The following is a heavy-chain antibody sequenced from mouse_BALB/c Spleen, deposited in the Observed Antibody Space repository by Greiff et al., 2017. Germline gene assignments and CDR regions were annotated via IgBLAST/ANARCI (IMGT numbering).Heavy chain of an antibody. D-gene: IGHD2-14*01. CDR3: AIGVRWFAY. J-gene: IGHJ3*01. CDR2: ISYSGST. V-gene: IGHV3-2*02. Sequence: EVKLVESGPGLVKPSQSLSLTCTVTGYSITSDYAWNWIRQFPGNKLEWMGYISYSGSTSYNPSLKSRISITRDTSKNQFFLQLNSVTTEDTATYYCAIGVRWFAYWGQGTLVTVSA. CDR1: GYSITSDYA.